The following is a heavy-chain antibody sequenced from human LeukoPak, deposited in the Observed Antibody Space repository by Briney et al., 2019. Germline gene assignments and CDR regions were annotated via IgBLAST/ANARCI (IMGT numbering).Heavy chain of an antibody. J-gene: IGHJ4*02. CDR2: FNLQGIT. D-gene: IGHD2-8*01. Sequence: SETLSFTCVVSGGSISNTNWWTWFRQPPGKGRDWIGEFNLQGITNYNPSLKRRVAISVDKYEKHISLKLTSVTAADTAVYYCAREGRTSRSLDYSGQGNLVTVAS. CDR1: GGSISNTNW. CDR3: AREGRTSRSLDY. V-gene: IGHV4-4*02.